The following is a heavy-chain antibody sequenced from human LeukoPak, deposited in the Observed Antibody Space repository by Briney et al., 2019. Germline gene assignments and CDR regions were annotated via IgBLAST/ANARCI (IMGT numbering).Heavy chain of an antibody. CDR3: ARLDTAMGVDY. Sequence: GASVKVSCKASGYTFTSYDINWVRQATGQGREWMGWMNPNSGNTGYAQKFQGGVTITRNTSISTAYMELSSLRSEDTAVYYCARLDTAMGVDYWGQGTQLTVSS. J-gene: IGHJ4*02. CDR1: GYTFTSYD. D-gene: IGHD5-18*01. CDR2: MNPNSGNT. V-gene: IGHV1-8*03.